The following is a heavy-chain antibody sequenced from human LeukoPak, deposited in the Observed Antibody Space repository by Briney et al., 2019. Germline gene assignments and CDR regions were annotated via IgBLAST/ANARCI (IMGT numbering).Heavy chain of an antibody. CDR3: ARGVGYSYGPTDYFDY. Sequence: ASVMVSCKASGYTFTGYYMHWVRQAPGQGLEWMGWINPNSGGTDYAQKFQGRVTMTRDTSISTAYMELSRLRSDDTAVYYCARGVGYSYGPTDYFDYWGQGTLVTVSS. V-gene: IGHV1-2*02. D-gene: IGHD5-18*01. J-gene: IGHJ4*02. CDR1: GYTFTGYY. CDR2: INPNSGGT.